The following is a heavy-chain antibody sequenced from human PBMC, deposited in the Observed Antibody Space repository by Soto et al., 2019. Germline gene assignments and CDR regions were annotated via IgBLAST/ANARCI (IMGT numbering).Heavy chain of an antibody. D-gene: IGHD5-12*01. Sequence: QVQLVQSGAEVKKPGASVKVSCKASGYTFTSYDINWVRQATGQGLEWMGWMNPNSGNTGYAQKFQGRVTMTRNTSISTAYMELSSLRSEETAVYYCAGSMMWLRSEGFDYWGQGTLVTVSS. J-gene: IGHJ4*02. CDR1: GYTFTSYD. CDR3: AGSMMWLRSEGFDY. CDR2: MNPNSGNT. V-gene: IGHV1-8*01.